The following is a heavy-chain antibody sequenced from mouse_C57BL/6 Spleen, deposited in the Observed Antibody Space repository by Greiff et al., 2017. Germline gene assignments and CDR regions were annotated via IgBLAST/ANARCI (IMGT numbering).Heavy chain of an antibody. Sequence: EVQLVESGGDLVKPGGSLKLSCAASGFTFSSYGMSWVRQTPDKRLEWVATISSGGSYTYYPDSVKGRFTISRDNAKNTLYLQMSSLKSEDTAMYYCARRYDYDSYYAMDYWGQGTSVTVSS. CDR2: ISSGGSYT. CDR3: ARRYDYDSYYAMDY. CDR1: GFTFSSYG. J-gene: IGHJ4*01. D-gene: IGHD2-4*01. V-gene: IGHV5-6*01.